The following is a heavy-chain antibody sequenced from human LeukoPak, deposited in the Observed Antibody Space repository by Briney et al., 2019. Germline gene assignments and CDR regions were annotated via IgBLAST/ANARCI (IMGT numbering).Heavy chain of an antibody. J-gene: IGHJ4*02. CDR1: GFTSSSYW. Sequence: GGSLRLSCAASGFTSSSYWMSWVRQAPGKGLEWVAFIRYDGSNKYYADSVKGRFTISRDKSKNTLYLQMNSLRDEDTAVYYCAKDRVTSGWSDFDYWGQGTLVTVCS. D-gene: IGHD6-19*01. CDR2: IRYDGSNK. CDR3: AKDRVTSGWSDFDY. V-gene: IGHV3-30*02.